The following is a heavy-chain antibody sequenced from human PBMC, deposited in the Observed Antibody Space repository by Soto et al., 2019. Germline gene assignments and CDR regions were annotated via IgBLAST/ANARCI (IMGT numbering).Heavy chain of an antibody. D-gene: IGHD5-18*01. CDR3: ARAQGITAMDYYYYGMDV. Sequence: GGSLRLSCAASGFTFSSYSMNWVRQAPGKGLEWVSSISSSSSYIYYADSVKGRFTISRDNAKNSLYLQMNSLRAEDTAVYYCARAQGITAMDYYYYGMDVWGQGTTVTVSS. CDR2: ISSSSSYI. J-gene: IGHJ6*02. CDR1: GFTFSSYS. V-gene: IGHV3-21*01.